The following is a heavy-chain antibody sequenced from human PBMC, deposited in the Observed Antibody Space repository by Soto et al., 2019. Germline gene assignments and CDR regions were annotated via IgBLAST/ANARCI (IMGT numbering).Heavy chain of an antibody. V-gene: IGHV4-30-2*01. CDR1: GGSISSGGYS. Sequence: QLQLQESGSGLVKPSQTLSLTCAVSGGSISSGGYSWSWIRQPPGKGLAWIGYIYPSGSTHYNPSLKSGVTISVDRSKNQFALKLSSVAAADTAVYYCASMTGGYDSRGYDYWGQGTLVTVSS. J-gene: IGHJ4*02. CDR2: IYPSGST. CDR3: ASMTGGYDSRGYDY. D-gene: IGHD3-22*01.